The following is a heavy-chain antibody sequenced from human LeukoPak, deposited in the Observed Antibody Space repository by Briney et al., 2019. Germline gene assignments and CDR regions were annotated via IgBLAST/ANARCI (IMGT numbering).Heavy chain of an antibody. CDR3: ARDYYYGSGSYYPIDY. V-gene: IGHV1-18*01. J-gene: IGHJ4*02. CDR2: ISAYNGNT. CDR1: GYTFTSYG. Sequence: ASVKVSCKASGYTFTSYGISWVRQAPGQGLEWMGWISAYNGNTNYAQKLQGRVTMTTDTSTSTAYMELRSLRSDDTAVYYCARDYYYGSGSYYPIDYSGQGTLVTVSS. D-gene: IGHD3-10*01.